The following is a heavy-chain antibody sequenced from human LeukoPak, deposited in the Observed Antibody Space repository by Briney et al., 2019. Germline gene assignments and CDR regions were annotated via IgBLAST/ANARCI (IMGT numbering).Heavy chain of an antibody. CDR1: GYTFTSYD. D-gene: IGHD3-22*01. V-gene: IGHV1-8*01. J-gene: IGHJ4*02. Sequence: GASVKVSCKASGYTFTSYDINWVRRATGQGLEWMGWMNPNSGNTGYAQKFQGRVTMTRNTSISTAYMELSSLRSEDTAVYYCARVSFYYDSSGYYYSVYYFDYWGQGTLVTVSS. CDR2: MNPNSGNT. CDR3: ARVSFYYDSSGYYYSVYYFDY.